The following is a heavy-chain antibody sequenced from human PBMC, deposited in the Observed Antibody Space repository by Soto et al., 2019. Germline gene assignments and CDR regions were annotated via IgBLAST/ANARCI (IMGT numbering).Heavy chain of an antibody. CDR2: IRSEAYGGTA. D-gene: IGHD2-21*02. CDR3: TTLPRNRRGDPFNC. CDR1: GFIFGDYA. Sequence: GGSLRLSCAGSGFIFGDYAVTWFRQNPGKGLECVGFIRSEAYGGTADYAASVRGRFTISSDDYKSVAYLQMDSLKTEDTGVYYCTTLPRNRRGDPFNCWGQGTLVTVSS. J-gene: IGHJ4*02. V-gene: IGHV3-49*03.